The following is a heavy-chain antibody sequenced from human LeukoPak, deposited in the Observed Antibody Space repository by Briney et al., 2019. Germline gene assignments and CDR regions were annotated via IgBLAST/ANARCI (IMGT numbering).Heavy chain of an antibody. CDR2: IWFDESNK. J-gene: IGHJ4*02. CDR1: GFTFNNYG. D-gene: IGHD2-2*01. CDR3: ARDCVYCTRATCSSHLPEPPSLDY. Sequence: GGSLSLSCAASGFTFNNYGMHWVRQAPGKGLEGFAFIWFDESNKFYAASVKGRFTISRDNSKNTLYVQMNSLRAEDTAVYYCARDCVYCTRATCSSHLPEPPSLDYWGQGTLVTVSS. V-gene: IGHV3-33*01.